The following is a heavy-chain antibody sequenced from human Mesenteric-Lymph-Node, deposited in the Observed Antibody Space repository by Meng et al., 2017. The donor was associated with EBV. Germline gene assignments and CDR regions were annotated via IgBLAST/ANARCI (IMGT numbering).Heavy chain of an antibody. CDR2: RYHSGYT. Sequence: HLEEDCAGRWKPSDTLSILCAGSGVSVSSDNSCGSWMRQPPGKLLEWIGSRYHSGYTDYNPSLKSRVTISLDTSKNHLSLKLASVTAADTAVYYCARFQLLSFGEQTWSQGSLVTVSS. V-gene: IGHV4-61*03. J-gene: IGHJ5*02. CDR1: GVSVSSDNSC. D-gene: IGHD3-10*01. CDR3: ARFQLLSFGEQT.